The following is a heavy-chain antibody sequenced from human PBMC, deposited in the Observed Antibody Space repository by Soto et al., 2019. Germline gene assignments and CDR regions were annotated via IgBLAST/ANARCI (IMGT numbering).Heavy chain of an antibody. V-gene: IGHV3-64D*08. Sequence: GGSLRLSCSASGFSFSSYAMHWVRQAPGKGLEYVSAITSSRGSTYYADSVKGRYNNSRDNSKNTLYLHMSSLRVEDTAVYYCARETSYGYVNWGQGP. J-gene: IGHJ4*02. D-gene: IGHD5-18*01. CDR1: GFSFSSYA. CDR2: ITSSRGST. CDR3: ARETSYGYVN.